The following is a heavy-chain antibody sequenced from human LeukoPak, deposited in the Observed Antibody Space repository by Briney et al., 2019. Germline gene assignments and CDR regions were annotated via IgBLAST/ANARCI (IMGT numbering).Heavy chain of an antibody. V-gene: IGHV3-21*01. CDR2: ISSSSSSYI. CDR1: GFTFSSYS. Sequence: PGGSLRLSCAASGFTFSSYSMNWVRQAPGKGLEWVSSISSSSSSYIYYADSVKGRFTISRDNAKNSLYLQMNSLRAEDTAVYYCARAIETSSGWSTVVDYWGQGTLVTVSS. D-gene: IGHD6-19*01. J-gene: IGHJ4*02. CDR3: ARAIETSSGWSTVVDY.